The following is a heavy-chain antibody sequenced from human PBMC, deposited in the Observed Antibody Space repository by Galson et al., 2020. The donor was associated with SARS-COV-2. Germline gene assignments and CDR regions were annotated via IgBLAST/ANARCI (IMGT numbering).Heavy chain of an antibody. CDR3: ARDVSGRSLGWYFAL. Sequence: ASETLSLTCTFSADFISSLYWSWVRQPPGKGLEWIGRINTSGSTYYNPSPLSRVSMSVETTKNLLSLGLTSVTAADTAVYYCARDVSGRSLGWYFALWGRGPLGAVSS. CDR2: INTSGST. V-gene: IGHV4-4*07. J-gene: IGHJ2*01. CDR1: ADFISSLY. D-gene: IGHD6-19*01.